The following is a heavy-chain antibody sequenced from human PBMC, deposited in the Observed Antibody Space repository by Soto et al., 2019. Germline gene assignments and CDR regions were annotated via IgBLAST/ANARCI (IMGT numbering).Heavy chain of an antibody. J-gene: IGHJ6*02. Sequence: EVQLVESGGGLVKPGGSLRLSCAASGFTFSNAWMSWVRQAPGKGLEWVGRIKSKPDGGTTDYAAPVKGRFAISRDDSNSALYLQMNSLKVEDTAVYDCRSTADYYDMSGYRAPRGMDVWGQGTTVTVSS. CDR2: IKSKPDGGTT. D-gene: IGHD3-22*01. V-gene: IGHV3-15*01. CDR3: RSTADYYDMSGYRAPRGMDV. CDR1: GFTFSNAW.